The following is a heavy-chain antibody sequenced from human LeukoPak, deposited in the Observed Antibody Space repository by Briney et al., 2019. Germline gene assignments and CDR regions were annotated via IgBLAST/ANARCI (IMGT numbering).Heavy chain of an antibody. D-gene: IGHD2-15*01. J-gene: IGHJ5*02. Sequence: ASETLSLTCAVYGGSFSGYYWSWIRQPPGKGLEWIGEINHSGSTNYNPSLKSRVTISVDTSKNQFSLKLSSVTAADTAVYYCARAPGYCSGGSCYSGWFDPWGQGTLVTVSS. CDR1: GGSFSGYY. V-gene: IGHV4-34*01. CDR2: INHSGST. CDR3: ARAPGYCSGGSCYSGWFDP.